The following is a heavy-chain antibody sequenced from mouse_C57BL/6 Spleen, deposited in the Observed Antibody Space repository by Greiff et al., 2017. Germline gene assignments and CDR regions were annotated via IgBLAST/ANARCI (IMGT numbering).Heavy chain of an antibody. J-gene: IGHJ1*03. CDR3: ARKIYYYGSRYFDV. V-gene: IGHV1-55*01. CDR1: GYTFTSYW. Sequence: QVHVKQPGAELVKPGASVKMSCKASGYTFTSYWITWVKQRPGQGLEWIGDIYPGSGSTNYNEKFKSKATLTVDTSSSTAYMQLSSLTSEDSAVYYCARKIYYYGSRYFDVWGTGTTVTVSS. CDR2: IYPGSGST. D-gene: IGHD1-1*01.